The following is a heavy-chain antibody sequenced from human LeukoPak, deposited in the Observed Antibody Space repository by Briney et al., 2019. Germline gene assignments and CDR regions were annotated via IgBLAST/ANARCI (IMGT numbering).Heavy chain of an antibody. V-gene: IGHV3-53*01. D-gene: IGHD3-22*01. CDR2: MYSDGCT. CDR3: ARGLSLSGYLDVFHI. J-gene: IGHJ3*02. Sequence: GLSLRLSCAASVLTFSSKYMTGVRQARGKGLEWVSLMYSDGCTYYSDAVKGRCTISTDNSKDTLYLQINSLKVEDTAVDFVARGLSLSGYLDVFHIWGQGPMVSVFS. CDR1: VLTFSSKY.